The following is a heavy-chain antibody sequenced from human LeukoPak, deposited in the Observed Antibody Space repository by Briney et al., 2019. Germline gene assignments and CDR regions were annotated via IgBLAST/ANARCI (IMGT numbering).Heavy chain of an antibody. Sequence: PGGSLRLSCAASGFTFSSYAMSWVRQAPGKGLEWVSAISGSGGSTSYAESVKGRFTISRDNSKNTLYLQMNSLRAEDTAVYYCAKFGWLVVDYYYGMDVWGQGTTVTVSS. V-gene: IGHV3-23*01. D-gene: IGHD6-19*01. J-gene: IGHJ6*02. CDR1: GFTFSSYA. CDR2: ISGSGGST. CDR3: AKFGWLVVDYYYGMDV.